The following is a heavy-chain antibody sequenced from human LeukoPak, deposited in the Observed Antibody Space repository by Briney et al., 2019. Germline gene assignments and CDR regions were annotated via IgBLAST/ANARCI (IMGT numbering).Heavy chain of an antibody. V-gene: IGHV3-30*02. Sequence: PGGSLRLSCAASGFSFSSYGMQWVRQAPGKGLERVAFIQYDGSNKYYADFVKGRFTISRDNSKNTLYLQMNSLRAEDTAVYYCARDGDRYGDFETLFYYYYYMDVWGKGTTVTVSS. D-gene: IGHD4-17*01. CDR2: IQYDGSNK. CDR3: ARDGDRYGDFETLFYYYYYMDV. CDR1: GFSFSSYG. J-gene: IGHJ6*03.